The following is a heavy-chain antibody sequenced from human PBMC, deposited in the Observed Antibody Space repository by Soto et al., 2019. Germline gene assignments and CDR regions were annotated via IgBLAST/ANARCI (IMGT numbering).Heavy chain of an antibody. CDR1: GFSFSYYA. CDR3: ASPYCSGGSCYLTEYFQH. Sequence: QVQLVESGGGVVQPGRSLRLSCAASGFSFSYYAMHWVRQAPGKGLEWVAVIAYDASKKYYADSVKGRFTISRDNSKNTLYLQMNSLRDEDTAVYYCASPYCSGGSCYLTEYFQHWARAPWSPSPQ. CDR2: IAYDASKK. D-gene: IGHD2-15*01. J-gene: IGHJ1*01. V-gene: IGHV3-30*03.